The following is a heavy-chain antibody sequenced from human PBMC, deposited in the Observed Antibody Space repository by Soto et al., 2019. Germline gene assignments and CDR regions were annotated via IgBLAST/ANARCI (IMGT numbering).Heavy chain of an antibody. CDR3: AKDLAEYDYIWGSYRTPNDY. D-gene: IGHD3-16*02. Sequence: SLRLSCAASGFTFSSYAMSWVRQAPGKGLEWVSAISGSGGSTYYADSVKGRFTISRDNSKNTLYLQMSSLRAEDTAVYYCAKDLAEYDYIWGSYRTPNDYWGQGTLVTVSS. V-gene: IGHV3-23*01. CDR2: ISGSGGST. CDR1: GFTFSSYA. J-gene: IGHJ4*02.